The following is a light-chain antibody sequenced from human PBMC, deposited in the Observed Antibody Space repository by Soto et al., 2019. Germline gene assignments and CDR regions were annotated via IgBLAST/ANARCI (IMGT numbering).Light chain of an antibody. V-gene: IGKV3-20*01. CDR1: QTIGDND. CDR3: QQYGSSPH. CDR2: GAS. Sequence: EIGLAQSPNTLTLSPGEICALACRASQTIGDNDLAWYQQKPGQAHRLLIYGASSRATGIPDRFSGSGSGTDFTLTISSLEPEDFAVYYCQQYGSSPHFGGGTKVDI. J-gene: IGKJ4*01.